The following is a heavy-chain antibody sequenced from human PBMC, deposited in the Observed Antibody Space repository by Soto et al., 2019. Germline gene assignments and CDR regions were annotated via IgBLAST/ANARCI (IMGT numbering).Heavy chain of an antibody. CDR2: INPSGGST. Sequence: GASVKVSCKASGYTFTSYYMHWVRQAPGQGPEWMGIINPSGGSTSYAQKFQGRVTMTRDTSTSTVYMELSSLRSEDTAVYYCARGPRIAAAGAGPEIDYWGQGTLVTVYS. V-gene: IGHV1-46*01. D-gene: IGHD6-13*01. J-gene: IGHJ4*02. CDR3: ARGPRIAAAGAGPEIDY. CDR1: GYTFTSYY.